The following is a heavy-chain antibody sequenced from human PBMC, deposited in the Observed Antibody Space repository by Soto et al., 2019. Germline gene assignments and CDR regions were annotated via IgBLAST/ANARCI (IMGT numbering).Heavy chain of an antibody. CDR2: IYYGGST. V-gene: IGHV4-39*01. D-gene: IGHD6-13*01. CDR3: ARRGSNSWSSFDY. Sequence: SEPLSLTCTVSGDSISSSYYWGWIRQPPGKGLEWIGIIYYGGSTYSNPSLKSRVTISVDTSKNQFSLNLSSVTAADTAVYYCARRGSNSWSSFDYWGQGTQVTVS. CDR1: GDSISSSYY. J-gene: IGHJ4*02.